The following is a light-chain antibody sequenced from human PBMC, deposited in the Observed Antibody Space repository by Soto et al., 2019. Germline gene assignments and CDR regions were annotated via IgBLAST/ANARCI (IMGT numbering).Light chain of an antibody. CDR3: QQYETLPYT. Sequence: DIQMTQSPSSLPASVGDRVTIACQASQDINTFLNWYQQRPGEAPKLLIFHTSNLEAGVPSRFSGSGSGTSFTFTITSLQPEDFATYYCQQYETLPYTFGQGTKVDNK. J-gene: IGKJ2*01. CDR2: HTS. CDR1: QDINTF. V-gene: IGKV1-33*01.